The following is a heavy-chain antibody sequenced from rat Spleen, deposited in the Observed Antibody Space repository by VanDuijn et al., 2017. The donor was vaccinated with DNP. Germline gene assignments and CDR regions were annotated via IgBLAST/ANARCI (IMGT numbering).Heavy chain of an antibody. Sequence: EVQVLESGGGLVQPGNSLKLSCVTSGFTFSSAWMYWYRQFPEKRLEWIARIKPKTNNYATDYTDSVKGRFTISRDDSKSTIYLQMNNLKEEDTAIYYCAWPSTWGQGVMVTVSS. D-gene: IGHD1-10*01. CDR3: AWPST. CDR1: GFTFSSAW. V-gene: IGHV6-6*01. J-gene: IGHJ2*01. CDR2: IKPKTNNYAT.